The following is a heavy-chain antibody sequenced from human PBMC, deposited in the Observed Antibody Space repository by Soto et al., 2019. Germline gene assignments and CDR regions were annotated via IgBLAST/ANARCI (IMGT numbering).Heavy chain of an antibody. Sequence: SETLSLTCTVSGGSISSYYWSWIRQPPGKXLEWIGYIYYSGSTNYNPSLKSRVTISVDTSKNQFSLKLSSVTAADTAVYYCAGAWGYCSGGSCYPAGLWPDYWGQGALVTVYS. D-gene: IGHD2-15*01. V-gene: IGHV4-59*01. CDR2: IYYSGST. CDR3: AGAWGYCSGGSCYPAGLWPDY. J-gene: IGHJ4*02. CDR1: GGSISSYY.